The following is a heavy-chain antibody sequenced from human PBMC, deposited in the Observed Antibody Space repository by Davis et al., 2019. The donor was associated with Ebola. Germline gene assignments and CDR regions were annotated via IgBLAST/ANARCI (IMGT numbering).Heavy chain of an antibody. CDR1: GGSISSYY. V-gene: IGHV4-34*01. Sequence: MPSETLSLTCAVSGGSISSYYWSWIRQPPGKGLEWIGEINHSGSTNYNPSLKSRVTISVDTSKNQFSLKLSSVTAADTAVYYCARDHGFTIFGYGMDVWGQGTTVTVSS. CDR2: INHSGST. CDR3: ARDHGFTIFGYGMDV. J-gene: IGHJ6*02. D-gene: IGHD3-3*01.